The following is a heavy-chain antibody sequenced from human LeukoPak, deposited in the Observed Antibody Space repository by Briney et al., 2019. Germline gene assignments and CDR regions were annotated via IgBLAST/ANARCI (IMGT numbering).Heavy chain of an antibody. J-gene: IGHJ4*02. CDR2: IYYSGSS. Sequence: SETLSFTCTVSGGSINNGGYYWSWIRQHPGKGLEWIGYIYYSGSSYYNPSLRSRVTISVDTSKNHFSLKLSSVTAADTAVYYCARNRDSYNSFDYWGQGTLVTVSS. CDR1: GGSINNGGYY. D-gene: IGHD5-24*01. V-gene: IGHV4-31*03. CDR3: ARNRDSYNSFDY.